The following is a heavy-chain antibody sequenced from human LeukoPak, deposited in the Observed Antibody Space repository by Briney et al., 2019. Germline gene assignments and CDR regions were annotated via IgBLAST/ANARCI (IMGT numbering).Heavy chain of an antibody. D-gene: IGHD3-10*01. V-gene: IGHV3-23*01. J-gene: IGHJ3*02. Sequence: PGGSLRLSCAASGFTFSSYAMSWVRQAPGKGLEWVAAISGSSVTTYYANSVKGRFTISRDNSKNTLYLQMNSLRAEDTAVYYCARGQFYYSSGTSDAFDIWGQGTMVTVSS. CDR1: GFTFSSYA. CDR2: ISGSSVTT. CDR3: ARGQFYYSSGTSDAFDI.